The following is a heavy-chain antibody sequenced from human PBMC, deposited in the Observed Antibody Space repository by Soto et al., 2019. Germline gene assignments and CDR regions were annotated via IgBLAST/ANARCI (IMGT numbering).Heavy chain of an antibody. V-gene: IGHV3-23*01. J-gene: IGHJ6*02. CDR1: GFTFSSYA. CDR3: ARSGEVPYYDFWSGYYPPCGMDV. Sequence: GSLRLSCAASGFTFSSYAMSWVRQAPGKGLEWVSAISGSGGSTYYADSVKGRFTISRDNAKNSLYLQMSSLRAEDTAVYYCARSGEVPYYDFWSGYYPPCGMDVWGQGTTVTVSS. D-gene: IGHD3-3*01. CDR2: ISGSGGST.